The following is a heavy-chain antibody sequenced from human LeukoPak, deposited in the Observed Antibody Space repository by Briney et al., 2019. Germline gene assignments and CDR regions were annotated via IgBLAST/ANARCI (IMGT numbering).Heavy chain of an antibody. Sequence: ASVKVSCKASGYTFTSYGISWVRPAPGQGLEWMGWISAYNGNTNYAQKLQGRVTMTTDTSTSTAYMELRSLRSDDTAVYYCSRVVGATTEGYYFDYWGQGTLVTVSS. J-gene: IGHJ4*02. V-gene: IGHV1-18*01. CDR2: ISAYNGNT. D-gene: IGHD1-26*01. CDR1: GYTFTSYG. CDR3: SRVVGATTEGYYFDY.